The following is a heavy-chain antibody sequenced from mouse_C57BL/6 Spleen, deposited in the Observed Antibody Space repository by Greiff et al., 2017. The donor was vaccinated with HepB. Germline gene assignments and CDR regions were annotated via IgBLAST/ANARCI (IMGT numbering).Heavy chain of an antibody. D-gene: IGHD1-1*01. V-gene: IGHV1-55*01. J-gene: IGHJ2*01. CDR1: GYTFTSYW. CDR3: ARGYYGSPYDY. CDR2: IYPGSGST. Sequence: QVQLKQPGAELVKPGASVKMSCKASGYTFTSYWITWVKQRPGQGLEWIGDIYPGSGSTNYNEKFKSKATLTVDTSSSTAYMQLSSLTSEDAAVYYCARGYYGSPYDYWGQGTTLTVSS.